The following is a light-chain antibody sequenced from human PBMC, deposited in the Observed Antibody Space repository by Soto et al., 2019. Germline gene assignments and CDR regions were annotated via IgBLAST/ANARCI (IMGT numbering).Light chain of an antibody. CDR1: QSVLYSSNNENY. J-gene: IGKJ4*01. Sequence: DIVMTQSPDSLAVSLGERATINCKSSQSVLYSSNNENYLAWYQQKPGQPPKLLISWASTRESGVPDRFSASGSGTDFTLTISSLQAEDVAVCYCQQYYTTLALTFGGGTKVDIK. CDR3: QQYYTTLALT. CDR2: WAS. V-gene: IGKV4-1*01.